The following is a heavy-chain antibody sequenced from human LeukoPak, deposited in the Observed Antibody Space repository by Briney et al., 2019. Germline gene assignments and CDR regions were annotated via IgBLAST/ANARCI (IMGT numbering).Heavy chain of an antibody. CDR2: ISYDGSNK. D-gene: IGHD3-10*01. CDR1: GFTFSFCA. Sequence: GGSLRLSCAASGFTFSFCAMHWVRQAPGKGLEWVAVISYDGSNKYYADSVKGRFTISRDNSKNTLYLQMNSLRAEDTAVYYCARRGRGSGTTGVSYYYYYGMDVWGQGTTVTVSS. J-gene: IGHJ6*02. CDR3: ARRGRGSGTTGVSYYYYYGMDV. V-gene: IGHV3-30*04.